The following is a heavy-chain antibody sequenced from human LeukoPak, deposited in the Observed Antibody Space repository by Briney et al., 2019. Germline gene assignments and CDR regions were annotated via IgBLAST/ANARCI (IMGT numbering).Heavy chain of an antibody. CDR1: GGSISSYY. CDR3: SRENGAFSPFGY. D-gene: IGHD2-8*01. Sequence: SETLSLTCTVSGGSISSYYWSWIRQPPGKGLEWIGYIYYSGSTNYNPSLKSRVTMALDTSKNHLSLSLTSVTAADTAVYYCSRENGAFSPFGYWGQGTLVTVPP. J-gene: IGHJ4*02. V-gene: IGHV4-59*12. CDR2: IYYSGST.